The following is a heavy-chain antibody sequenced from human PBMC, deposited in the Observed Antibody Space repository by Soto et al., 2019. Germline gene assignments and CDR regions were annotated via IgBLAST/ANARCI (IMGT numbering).Heavy chain of an antibody. V-gene: IGHV1-46*01. CDR3: ARDVGDSGSHWFDA. J-gene: IGHJ5*02. Sequence: ASVKVSCKASGYTFTNYYIHWVRQAPGQGLEWMGIINPSGSSTRYAQKFQNRVTMTRDTSSSTVYMELSSLRFEDTAMYFCARDVGDSGSHWFDAWGQGSLVTVSS. CDR1: GYTFTNYY. CDR2: INPSGSST. D-gene: IGHD1-26*01.